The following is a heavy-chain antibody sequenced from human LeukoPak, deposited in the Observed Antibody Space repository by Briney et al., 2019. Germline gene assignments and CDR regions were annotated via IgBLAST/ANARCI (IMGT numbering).Heavy chain of an antibody. CDR1: GYTFTGYY. CDR2: INPNSGGT. J-gene: IGHJ4*02. D-gene: IGHD3-10*01. V-gene: IGHV1-2*02. CDR3: ARDWKWFGELLFDY. Sequence: ASAKVSCKASGYTFTGYYMHWVRQAPGQGLEWMGWINPNSGGTNYAQKFQGRVTMTRDTSISTAYMELSRLRSDDTAVYYCARDWKWFGELLFDYRGQGTLVTVSS.